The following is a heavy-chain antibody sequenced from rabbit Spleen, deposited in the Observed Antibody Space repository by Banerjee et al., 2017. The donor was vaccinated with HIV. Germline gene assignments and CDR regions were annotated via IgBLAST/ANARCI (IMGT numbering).Heavy chain of an antibody. CDR3: ARDLVAVIGWNFNL. CDR2: INIVTGKS. Sequence: QEQLVESGGGLVKTEGSLTLTCKASGVSLHDKDVMCWVRQAPGKGLEWIACINIVTGKSVYASWAKGRFTMSRTSSTTVTLQMTSLTSADTATYFCARDLVAVIGWNFNLWGPGTLVTDS. V-gene: IGHV1S45*01. CDR1: GVSLHDKDV. J-gene: IGHJ4*01. D-gene: IGHD1-1*01.